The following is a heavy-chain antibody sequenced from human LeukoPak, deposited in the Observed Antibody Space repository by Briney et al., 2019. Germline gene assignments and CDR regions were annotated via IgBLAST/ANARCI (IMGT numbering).Heavy chain of an antibody. D-gene: IGHD3-3*01. CDR2: ISSSGSTI. V-gene: IGHV3-11*04. CDR3: ARDLRRITIFLAGRDERGFDP. Sequence: PGGSLRLSCAASGFTFSDYYMSWIRQAPGKGLEWVSYISSSGSTIYYADSVKGRFTISRDNAKNSLYLQMNSLRAEDTAVYYCARDLRRITIFLAGRDERGFDPWGQGTLVTVSS. CDR1: GFTFSDYY. J-gene: IGHJ5*02.